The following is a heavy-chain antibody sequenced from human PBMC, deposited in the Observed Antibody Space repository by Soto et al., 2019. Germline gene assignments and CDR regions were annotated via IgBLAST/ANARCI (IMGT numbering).Heavy chain of an antibody. Sequence: GGSLRLYCSASGFTFSSYAMHWVRQAPGKGLEYVSAISSNGGSTYYADSVKGRFTISRDNSKNTLYLQMSSLRAEDTAVYYCVKDHSDGYNPHYFAYWRQRTLVTVSS. CDR1: GFTFSSYA. CDR3: VKDHSDGYNPHYFAY. D-gene: IGHD5-12*01. V-gene: IGHV3-64D*06. CDR2: ISSNGGST. J-gene: IGHJ4*02.